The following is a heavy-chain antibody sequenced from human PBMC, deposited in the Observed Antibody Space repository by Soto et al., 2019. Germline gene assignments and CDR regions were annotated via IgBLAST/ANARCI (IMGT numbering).Heavy chain of an antibody. CDR2: IYYSGST. Sequence: SETLSLTCTVSGGSISSYYWSWIRQPPGKGLEWIGYIYYSGSTNYNPSLKSRVTISVDTSKNQFSLKLSSVTAADTAVYYCARDSLAYCGGDCYGGVYYYGMDVWGQGTTVTVSS. CDR3: ARDSLAYCGGDCYGGVYYYGMDV. V-gene: IGHV4-59*01. J-gene: IGHJ6*02. CDR1: GGSISSYY. D-gene: IGHD2-21*02.